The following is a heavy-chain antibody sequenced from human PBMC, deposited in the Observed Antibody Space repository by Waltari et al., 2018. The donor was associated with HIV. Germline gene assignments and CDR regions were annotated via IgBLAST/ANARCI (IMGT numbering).Heavy chain of an antibody. J-gene: IGHJ2*01. V-gene: IGHV1-69*01. CDR2: IIPIFGTA. CDR3: ARRAPLYYGDYDWYFDL. D-gene: IGHD4-17*01. CDR1: GGTFSSYA. Sequence: QVQLVPSGAEWTKPGSSVKVSCKPSGGTFSSYAISWVRQPPGPWLEWMGGIIPIFGTANYAQKFQGRVTITADESTSTAYMELSSLRSEDTAVFYCARRAPLYYGDYDWYFDLWGRGTLVTVSS.